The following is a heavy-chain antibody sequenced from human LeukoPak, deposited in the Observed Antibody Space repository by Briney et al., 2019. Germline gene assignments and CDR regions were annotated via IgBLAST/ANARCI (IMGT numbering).Heavy chain of an antibody. D-gene: IGHD3-22*01. CDR2: ISGSGGST. CDR1: GFTFSSYA. V-gene: IGHV3-23*01. CDR3: AKPHYYDSSGGTRPDY. J-gene: IGHJ4*02. Sequence: GGSLRLSCAASGFTFSSYAMSWVRQAPGKGLEWVSAISGSGGSTYYADSVKGRFTISRDNSKNTLYLQMNSLRAEDTAVYYCAKPHYYDSSGGTRPDYWGQGTLVTVSS.